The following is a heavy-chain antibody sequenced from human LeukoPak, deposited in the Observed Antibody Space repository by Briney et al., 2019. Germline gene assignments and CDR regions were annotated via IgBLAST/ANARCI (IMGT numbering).Heavy chain of an antibody. Sequence: PSETLSLTCAVYGGSFSGYYWSWIRQPPGKGLEWIGEINHSGSTNYNPSLKSRVTISVDTSKNQFSLKLSSVTAADTAVYYCARESRRSYCNEYWGQGTLVTVSS. V-gene: IGHV4-34*01. CDR2: INHSGST. D-gene: IGHD3-10*01. CDR1: GGSFSGYY. CDR3: ARESRRSYCNEY. J-gene: IGHJ4*02.